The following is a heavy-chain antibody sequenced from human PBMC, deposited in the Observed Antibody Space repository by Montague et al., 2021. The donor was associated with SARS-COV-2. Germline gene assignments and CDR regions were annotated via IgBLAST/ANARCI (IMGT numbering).Heavy chain of an antibody. J-gene: IGHJ6*02. V-gene: IGHV4-61*02. CDR1: GGSIISGSYY. Sequence: TLSLTCTVSGGSIISGSYYWGWIRQAAGKGLEWIGRISTSGNTKYNTSLKSRVTISVDTSQNQFSLKMYSVTAADTAVYYCARDTRPNFAYYDILAGDYYYGIDVWGQGTTVTVSS. D-gene: IGHD3-9*01. CDR2: ISTSGNT. CDR3: ARDTRPNFAYYDILAGDYYYGIDV.